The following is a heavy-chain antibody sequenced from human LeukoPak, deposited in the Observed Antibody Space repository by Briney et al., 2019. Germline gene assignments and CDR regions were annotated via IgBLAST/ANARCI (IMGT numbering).Heavy chain of an antibody. J-gene: IGHJ6*03. CDR2: INPNSGGT. Sequence: ASVKVSCKASGYTFTGYYMHWVRQAPGQGLEWMGRINPNSGGTNYAQKFQGRVTMTRDTSISTAYMELSRLRSDDTAVYYCARDAGYRSGGSCSDYYYYMDVWGKGTTVTVSS. CDR1: GYTFTGYY. D-gene: IGHD2-15*01. V-gene: IGHV1-2*06. CDR3: ARDAGYRSGGSCSDYYYYMDV.